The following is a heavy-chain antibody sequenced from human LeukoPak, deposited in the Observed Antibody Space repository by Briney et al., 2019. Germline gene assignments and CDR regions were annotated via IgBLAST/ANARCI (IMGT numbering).Heavy chain of an antibody. CDR3: AGALPHRRLMHTTMEQHWFYP. V-gene: IGHV4-34*01. D-gene: IGHD5-18*01. Sequence: SDTLSLTCAVYGWSFSDYYWSWIRQPPGKGLEWIGEINHSKSTNYNPSLQRRVTISIAKTNNHFALKLSSVTAADTAVYYFAGALPHRRLMHTTMEQHWFYPWGEGTLCTLSS. J-gene: IGHJ5*02. CDR1: GWSFSDYY. CDR2: INHSKST.